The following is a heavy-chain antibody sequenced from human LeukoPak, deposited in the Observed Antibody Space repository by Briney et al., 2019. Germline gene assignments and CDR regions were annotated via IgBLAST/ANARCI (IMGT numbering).Heavy chain of an antibody. V-gene: IGHV1-18*01. Sequence: ASVKVSCKASYDRFASYGISWVRQAPGQGLEWMGWISAYSGKTSYAQNLQGRVTMTKDTSTTTAYMELRSLRSDDTAVYYCARGYSGCGPYDYWGQGTLVTVSS. CDR3: ARGYSGCGPYDY. CDR2: ISAYSGKT. CDR1: YDRFASYG. D-gene: IGHD5-12*01. J-gene: IGHJ4*02.